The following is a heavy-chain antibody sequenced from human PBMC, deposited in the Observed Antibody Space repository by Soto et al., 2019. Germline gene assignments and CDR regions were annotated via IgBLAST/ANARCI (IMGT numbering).Heavy chain of an antibody. D-gene: IGHD2-21*02. V-gene: IGHV1-3*01. J-gene: IGHJ4*02. CDR2: INAGNGNT. CDR3: VRSIVVVTAADY. CDR1: GYTFTSYA. Sequence: QVQLVQSGAEVKKPGASVKVSCKASGYTFTSYAMHWVRQAPGQRLEWMGWINAGNGNTKYSQKFQGRVTITRDTSASTGYMELSSLRSEDTAVYYCVRSIVVVTAADYWGQGTLVTVSS.